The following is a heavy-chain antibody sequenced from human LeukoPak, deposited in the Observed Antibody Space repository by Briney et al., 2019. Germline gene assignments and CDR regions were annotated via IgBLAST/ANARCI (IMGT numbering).Heavy chain of an antibody. D-gene: IGHD3-10*01. CDR3: AKESGAGVAFDY. CDR2: ISYDGSDK. Sequence: GGSLRLSCAASGFTFKTYGMHWVRQAPGKGLEWVAVISYDGSDKYYADAVKGRFTISRDNSKNTLYLQVNSLRVEDTAVYYCAKESGAGVAFDYWGQGNLVTVSS. CDR1: GFTFKTYG. J-gene: IGHJ4*02. V-gene: IGHV3-30*18.